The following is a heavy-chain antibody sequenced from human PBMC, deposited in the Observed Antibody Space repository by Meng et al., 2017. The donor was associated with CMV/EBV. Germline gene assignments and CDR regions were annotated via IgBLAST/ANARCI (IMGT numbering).Heavy chain of an antibody. CDR3: ARDVLRFFSAFDY. CDR1: GFTFSSYA. CDR2: IAYDGSNK. D-gene: IGHD3-3*01. J-gene: IGHJ4*02. V-gene: IGHV3-30*04. Sequence: GESLKISCAASGFTFSSYAMHWVRQAPGKGLGWVAVIAYDGSNKYYADSVKGRFTISRDNSKNTLYLQMNSLRAEDTAVYYCARDVLRFFSAFDYWGQGTLVTVSS.